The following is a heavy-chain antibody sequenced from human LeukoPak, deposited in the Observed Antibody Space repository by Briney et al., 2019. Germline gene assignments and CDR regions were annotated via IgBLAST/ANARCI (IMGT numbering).Heavy chain of an antibody. CDR1: GFTFSSYG. CDR3: ARDLSGVTGYTYGRGIDY. V-gene: IGHV3-7*01. D-gene: IGHD5-18*01. CDR2: IKKDGSEK. Sequence: GGSLRLSCAASGFTFSSYGMHWVRQAPGKGLEWVANIKKDGSEKYYVDSVKGRFTISRDNAKTSLYLQMNSLRAEDTAVYYCARDLSGVTGYTYGRGIDYWGQGTLVTVSS. J-gene: IGHJ4*02.